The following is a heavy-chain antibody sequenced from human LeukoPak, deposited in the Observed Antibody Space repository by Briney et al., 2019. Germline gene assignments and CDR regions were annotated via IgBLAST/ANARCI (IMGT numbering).Heavy chain of an antibody. D-gene: IGHD2-2*01. Sequence: ASVKVSCKASGYTFTSYGISWVRQAPGQGVEGMGWINAYNGNTNYAQKLQGRVTMTTDTSTSTAHMELRSLRADDTAGYFCAREPCSSTSCYDHWFDRWGQGTLVTVSS. CDR3: AREPCSSTSCYDHWFDR. CDR1: GYTFTSYG. CDR2: INAYNGNT. J-gene: IGHJ5*02. V-gene: IGHV1-18*01.